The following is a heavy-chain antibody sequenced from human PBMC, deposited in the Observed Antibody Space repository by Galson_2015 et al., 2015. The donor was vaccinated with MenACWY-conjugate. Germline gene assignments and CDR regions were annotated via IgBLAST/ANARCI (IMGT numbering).Heavy chain of an antibody. V-gene: IGHV3-9*01. CDR2: ISWNSGSI. CDR1: GFTFDDCA. Sequence: SLRLSCAASGFTFDDCAMHWVRQAPGKGLEWVSGISWNSGSIGYADSVKGRFTISRDNAKNSLYLQMNSLRAEDTALYYCAKDMASIVGATTADDYYYYGMDVWGQGTTVTVSS. J-gene: IGHJ6*02. CDR3: AKDMASIVGATTADDYYYYGMDV. D-gene: IGHD1-26*01.